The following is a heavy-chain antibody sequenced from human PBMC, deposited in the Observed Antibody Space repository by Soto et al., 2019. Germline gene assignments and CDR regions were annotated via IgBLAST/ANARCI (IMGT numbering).Heavy chain of an antibody. V-gene: IGHV1-18*01. J-gene: IGHJ4*02. Sequence: GASVKVSCKASGYTFTSYGISWVRQAPGQGLEWMGWISAYNGNTNYAQKLQGRVTMTTDTSTSTAYMELRSLRSDDTAVYYCARFVDPNYDYVWGSYRLLYFDYWGQGTLVTVSS. CDR1: GYTFTSYG. CDR3: ARFVDPNYDYVWGSYRLLYFDY. D-gene: IGHD3-16*02. CDR2: ISAYNGNT.